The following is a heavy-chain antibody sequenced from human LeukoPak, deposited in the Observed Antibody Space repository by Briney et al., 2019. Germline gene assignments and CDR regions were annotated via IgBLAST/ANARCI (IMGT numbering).Heavy chain of an antibody. V-gene: IGHV4-31*03. D-gene: IGHD5-24*01. CDR1: GGSISSGGYY. CDR3: ARGEMATIYFDY. J-gene: IGHJ4*02. CDR2: IYYSGST. Sequence: PSETQSLTCTVSGGSISSGGYYWRWIRQHPGKGLEWIGYIYYSGSTYYNPSLKSRVTISVDTSKNQFSLKLSSVTAADTAVYYCARGEMATIYFDYWGQGTLVTVSS.